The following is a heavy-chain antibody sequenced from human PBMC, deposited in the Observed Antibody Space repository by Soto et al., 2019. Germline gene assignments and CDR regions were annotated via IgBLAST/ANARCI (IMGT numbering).Heavy chain of an antibody. Sequence: QVQLVESGGGVVQPGRSLRLSCAASGFTFSSYGMHWVRQAPGKGLEWVAVISYDGSNKYYADSVKGRFTISRDNSKNTLYLQMNSLRAEDTAVYYCANKLARGCNSIAAAPADDAFDIWGQGTMVTVSS. J-gene: IGHJ3*02. D-gene: IGHD6-13*01. CDR2: ISYDGSNK. CDR1: GFTFSSYG. V-gene: IGHV3-30*18. CDR3: ANKLARGCNSIAAAPADDAFDI.